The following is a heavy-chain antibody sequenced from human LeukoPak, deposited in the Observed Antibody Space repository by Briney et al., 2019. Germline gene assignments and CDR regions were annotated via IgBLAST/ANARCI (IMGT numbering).Heavy chain of an antibody. CDR1: GFTFSSYA. CDR3: AKPARDSSGYSDNYFDY. CDR2: ISGSGGST. V-gene: IGHV3-23*01. J-gene: IGHJ4*02. D-gene: IGHD3-22*01. Sequence: GGSLRLSCAASGFTFSSYAMSWVRQAPGKGLEWVSAISGSGGSTYYADSVKGRFTISRDNSKNTLYLQMNSLRAEDTAVYYCAKPARDSSGYSDNYFDYWGQGTLVTVSS.